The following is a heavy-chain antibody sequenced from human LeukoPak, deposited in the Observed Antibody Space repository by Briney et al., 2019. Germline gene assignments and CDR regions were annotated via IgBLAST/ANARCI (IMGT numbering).Heavy chain of an antibody. CDR1: GGTFSSYA. CDR3: ARGGTFGGVIPTRFDY. Sequence: SVKVSCKASGGTFSSYAISWVRQAPGQGLEWMGGIIPIFGTANYAQKFQGRVTITADESTSTAHMELSSLRSEDTAVYYCARGGTFGGVIPTRFDYWGQGTLVTVSS. V-gene: IGHV1-69*13. CDR2: IIPIFGTA. J-gene: IGHJ4*02. D-gene: IGHD3-16*02.